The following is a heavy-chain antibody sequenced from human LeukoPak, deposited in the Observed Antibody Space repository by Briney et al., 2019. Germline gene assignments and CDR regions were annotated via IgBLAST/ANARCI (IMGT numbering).Heavy chain of an antibody. CDR1: GYSFSSYW. V-gene: IGHV5-51*01. Sequence: GESLKSSSKGLGYSFSSYWNAWVRQRPGKVLEWMGIIYPGGSETRYDPSFQGQVTISADSSTSPAYLQWSSLRASDTAMYYCARASRDGYNQNFDHWGQGTLVTVSS. D-gene: IGHD5-24*01. CDR3: ARASRDGYNQNFDH. CDR2: IYPGGSET. J-gene: IGHJ4*02.